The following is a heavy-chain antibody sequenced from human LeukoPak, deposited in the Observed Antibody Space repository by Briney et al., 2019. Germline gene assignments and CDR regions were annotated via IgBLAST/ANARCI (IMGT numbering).Heavy chain of an antibody. CDR3: ARIVSRYYYYYMDV. J-gene: IGHJ6*03. V-gene: IGHV4-39*07. CDR2: INHSGST. CDR1: GDSISGSSYY. D-gene: IGHD2-21*01. Sequence: SETLSLTCTVSGDSISGSSYYWGWIRQPPGKGLEWIGEINHSGSTNYNPSLKSRVTISVDTSKNQFSLKLSSVTAADTAVYYCARIVSRYYYYYMDVWGKGTTVTVSS.